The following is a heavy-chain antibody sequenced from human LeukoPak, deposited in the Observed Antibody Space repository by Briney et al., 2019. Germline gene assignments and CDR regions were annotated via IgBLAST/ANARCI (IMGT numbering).Heavy chain of an antibody. CDR3: AREPGSGASCYDY. CDR1: GFTFSRYA. CDR2: ISYDGSNK. J-gene: IGHJ4*02. D-gene: IGHD2-15*01. Sequence: GSLRLSCAASGFTFSRYAMHWVRQAPGEGLEWVAVISYDGSNKYYADSVKGRFTISRDNSKKTLYLQMNSLRGEDTAVYYCAREPGSGASCYDYWGQGTLVTVSS. V-gene: IGHV3-30-3*01.